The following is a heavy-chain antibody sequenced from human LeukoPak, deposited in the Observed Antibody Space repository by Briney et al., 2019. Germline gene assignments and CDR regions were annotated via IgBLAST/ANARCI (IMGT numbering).Heavy chain of an antibody. CDR1: GFTFSNAW. V-gene: IGHV3-15*01. CDR2: IKSKTDGGTT. CDR3: TTSSPARQYMDV. J-gene: IGHJ6*03. Sequence: PGGSLRLSCAASGFTFSNAWMSWVRQAPGKGLEWVGRIKSKTDGGTTDYAAPVKGRFTISRDDSKNTLYLQMNSLKTEDTAVYYCTTSSPARQYMDVWGKGTTVTVSS.